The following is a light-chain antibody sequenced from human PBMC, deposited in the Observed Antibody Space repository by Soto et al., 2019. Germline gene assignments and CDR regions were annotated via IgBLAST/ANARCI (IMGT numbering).Light chain of an antibody. V-gene: IGKV3-15*01. CDR3: QQYNNWPPIT. J-gene: IGKJ5*01. CDR1: QSVSSN. CDR2: GAS. Sequence: EMVMTQSPATRSVPPGESGARHCRPSQSVSSNLAWYQQKPGQAPRLLIYGASTRATGIPARFSGSGSGTEFTLTISSLQSEDFAVYYCQQYNNWPPITFGQGTRLEIK.